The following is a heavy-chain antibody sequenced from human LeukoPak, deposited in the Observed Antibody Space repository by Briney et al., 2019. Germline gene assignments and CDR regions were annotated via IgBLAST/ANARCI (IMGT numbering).Heavy chain of an antibody. CDR1: GGSISSYY. CDR2: IYTSGST. CDR3: ARSRWELYYYYYYMDV. V-gene: IGHV4-4*07. Sequence: SETLSLTCTVSGGSISSYYWSWIRQPAGKGLEWIGRIYTSGSTNYNPSLKSRVTMSVDTSKNQFSLKLSSVTAADTAVYYCARSRWELYYYYYYMDVWGKGITVTVSS. D-gene: IGHD4-23*01. J-gene: IGHJ6*03.